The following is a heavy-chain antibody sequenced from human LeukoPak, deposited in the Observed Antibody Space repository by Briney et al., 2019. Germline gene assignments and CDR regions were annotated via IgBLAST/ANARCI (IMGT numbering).Heavy chain of an antibody. CDR1: GGSFSGYY. CDR3: ARNAWRNAFDI. Sequence: SETLSLTCAVYGGSFSGYYWSWIRQPPGKGLEWIGEINHSGSTNYNPSLKSRVTISVGTSKNQFSLKLSSVTAADTAVYYCARNAWRNAFDIWGQGTMVTVSS. J-gene: IGHJ3*02. CDR2: INHSGST. V-gene: IGHV4-34*01. D-gene: IGHD3-3*01.